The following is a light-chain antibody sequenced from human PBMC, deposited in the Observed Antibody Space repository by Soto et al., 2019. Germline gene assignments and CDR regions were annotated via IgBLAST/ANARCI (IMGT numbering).Light chain of an antibody. J-gene: IGLJ1*01. Sequence: QSVLTQPPSVSAAPGQKVTISCSGSSSNVWNNFVSWYLQVPGTAPNVLIYEDNKRPSEIPDRFSGSKSGTSATLGITGLQTGDEADYYCGTWDSSLGAYVFGSGTKVNVL. CDR2: EDN. CDR1: SSNVWNNF. CDR3: GTWDSSLGAYV. V-gene: IGLV1-51*02.